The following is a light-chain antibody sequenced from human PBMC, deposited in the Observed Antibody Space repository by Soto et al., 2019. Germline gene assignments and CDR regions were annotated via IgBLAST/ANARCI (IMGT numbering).Light chain of an antibody. CDR2: GAS. CDR3: QQYKNWPWT. V-gene: IGKV3-15*01. J-gene: IGKJ1*01. CDR1: QSVSSS. Sequence: EIVMTQSPATLSVSPGERATLSCRTSQSVSSSLAWYQQKPGQAPSLLTYGASTRATGIPARFSSSGSGTEFTPTISSLQSEDCAVYYCQQYKNWPWTFGQGTKV.